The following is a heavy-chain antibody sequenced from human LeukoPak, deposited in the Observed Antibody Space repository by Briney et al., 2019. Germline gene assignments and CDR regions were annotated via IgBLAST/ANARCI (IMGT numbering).Heavy chain of an antibody. Sequence: SETLSLTCTVSGGSISSYYWSWIRQPPGKGLEWIGYIYYSGSTNYNPSLKSRVTISVDTSKNQFSLKLSSVTAADTAVYYCARALAGKLGAHPYGMDVWGQGTTVTVSS. CDR2: IYYSGST. V-gene: IGHV4-59*01. CDR3: ARALAGKLGAHPYGMDV. D-gene: IGHD3-10*01. J-gene: IGHJ6*02. CDR1: GGSISSYY.